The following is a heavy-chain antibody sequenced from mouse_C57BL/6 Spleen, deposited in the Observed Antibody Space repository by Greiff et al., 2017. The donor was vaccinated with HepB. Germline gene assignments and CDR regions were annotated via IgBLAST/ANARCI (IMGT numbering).Heavy chain of an antibody. J-gene: IGHJ2*01. Sequence: QVQLQQPGAELVRPGSSVKLSCKASGYTFTSYWMDWVKQRPGQGLEWIGNIYPSDSETHYNQKFRDKATLTVDKSSSTAYMQLSSLTSEDSAVYYCARSGDYSNSAYWGQGTTLTVSS. V-gene: IGHV1-61*01. CDR2: IYPSDSET. CDR3: ARSGDYSNSAY. D-gene: IGHD2-5*01. CDR1: GYTFTSYW.